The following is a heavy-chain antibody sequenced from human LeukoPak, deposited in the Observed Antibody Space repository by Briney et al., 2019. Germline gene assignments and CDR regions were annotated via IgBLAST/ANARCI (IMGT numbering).Heavy chain of an antibody. J-gene: IGHJ4*02. Sequence: GGSLRLSCAASGFTVGSSFMTWVRQAPGKGLEWVSVIFSNGTTYYTDSVKGRFTISRDNSKNTLYLQLNSLRAEDTAVYYCAKTGGPWDWGQGTLDTVSS. CDR3: AKTGGPWD. CDR2: IFSNGTT. CDR1: GFTVGSSF. V-gene: IGHV3-53*01. D-gene: IGHD7-27*01.